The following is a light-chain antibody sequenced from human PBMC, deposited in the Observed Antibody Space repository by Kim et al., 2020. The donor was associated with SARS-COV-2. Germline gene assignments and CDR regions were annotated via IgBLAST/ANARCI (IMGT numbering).Light chain of an antibody. Sequence: TLSASVGDRVTITCRAGQSINTWLDWYQLKPGKAPKLLIYDASNLESGVPSRFSGSGSGTEFTLTISSLQPDDFATYYCQQYNYYFGGGTKVDIK. J-gene: IGKJ4*01. CDR2: DAS. CDR3: QQYNYY. V-gene: IGKV1-5*01. CDR1: QSINTW.